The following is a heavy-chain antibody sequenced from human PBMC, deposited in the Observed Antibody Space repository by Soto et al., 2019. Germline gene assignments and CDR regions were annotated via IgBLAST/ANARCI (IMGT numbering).Heavy chain of an antibody. Sequence: GASVKVSCKASGGTFSSYAISWVRQAPGQGLEWMGGIIPIFGTANYAQKFQGRVTITADESTSTAYMELSSLRSEDTAVYYCARELEPPRWFDPWGQGTLVTVSS. CDR3: ARELEPPRWFDP. V-gene: IGHV1-69*13. D-gene: IGHD1-1*01. CDR1: GGTFSSYA. J-gene: IGHJ5*02. CDR2: IIPIFGTA.